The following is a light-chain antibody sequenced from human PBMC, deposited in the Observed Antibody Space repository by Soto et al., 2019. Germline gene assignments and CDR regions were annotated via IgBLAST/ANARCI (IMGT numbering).Light chain of an antibody. V-gene: IGKV3-15*01. Sequence: EIEMTQSPATLSVSPGERATLSCRASQSVSSNLAWYQQKPGQAPRLLIYGASTRATGIPARFSGSGSGTEFTLTISSLQSEDFAVYYCQQYNNWRRSFGQGTKLEIK. J-gene: IGKJ2*01. CDR1: QSVSSN. CDR2: GAS. CDR3: QQYNNWRRS.